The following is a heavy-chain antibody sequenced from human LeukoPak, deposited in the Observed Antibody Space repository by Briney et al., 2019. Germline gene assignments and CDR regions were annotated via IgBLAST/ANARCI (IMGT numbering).Heavy chain of an antibody. Sequence: GGSLRLSCAASGFTFSTYEMNWVRQAPGRGLEWVSYISSSGGTKYYADSVKGRFTISRDNAKNSLYLQMNSLRAEDTAVYYCARVQVYYYYGMDVWGQGTTVTVSS. CDR1: GFTFSTYE. CDR3: ARVQVYYYYGMDV. V-gene: IGHV3-48*03. CDR2: ISSSGGTK. J-gene: IGHJ6*02.